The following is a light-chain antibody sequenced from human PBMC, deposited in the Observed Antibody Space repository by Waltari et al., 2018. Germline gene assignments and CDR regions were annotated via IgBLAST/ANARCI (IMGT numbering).Light chain of an antibody. J-gene: IGKJ4*01. CDR2: ASS. CDR1: QSICSY. CDR3: QQSFTTPLT. Sequence: DVQMTQSPSPLSASLGDRVTTTCRAGQSICSYLNWYQQKPGMAPKLRIYASSTLQTGVPSRFSGSGSGTDFTLTISSLQPEDFATYYCQQSFTTPLTFGGGTKVEIK. V-gene: IGKV1-39*01.